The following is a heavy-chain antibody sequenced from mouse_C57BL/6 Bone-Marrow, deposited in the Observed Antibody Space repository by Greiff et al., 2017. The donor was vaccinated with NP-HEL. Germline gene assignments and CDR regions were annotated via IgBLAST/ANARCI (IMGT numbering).Heavy chain of an antibody. CDR3: ARRGLPPHWYFDV. D-gene: IGHD2-4*01. V-gene: IGHV1-47*01. J-gene: IGHJ1*03. CDR1: GYTFTTYP. Sequence: VMLVESGAELVKPGASVKMSCKASGYTFTTYPIEWMKQNHGKSLEWIGNFHPYNDDTKYNEKFKGKATLTVEKSSSTVYLELSRLTSDDSAVYYCARRGLPPHWYFDVWGTGTTVTVSS. CDR2: FHPYNDDT.